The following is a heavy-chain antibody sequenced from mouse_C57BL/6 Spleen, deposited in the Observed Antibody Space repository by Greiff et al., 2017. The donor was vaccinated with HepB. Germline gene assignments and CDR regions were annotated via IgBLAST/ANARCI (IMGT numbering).Heavy chain of an antibody. V-gene: IGHV1-81*01. Sequence: VQLQQSGAELARPGASVKLSCKASGYTFTSYGISWVKQRTGQGLEWIGEIYPRSGNTYYNEKFKGKATLTADKSSSTAYMELRSLTSEDSAVYVWAREKLFTTVVEGYVDVWGTGTTVTVSS. CDR3: AREKLFTTVVEGYVDV. D-gene: IGHD1-1*01. CDR1: GYTFTSYG. J-gene: IGHJ1*03. CDR2: IYPRSGNT.